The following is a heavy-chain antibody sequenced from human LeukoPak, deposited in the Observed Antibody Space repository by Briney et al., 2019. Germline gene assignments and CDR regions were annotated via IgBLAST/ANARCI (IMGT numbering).Heavy chain of an antibody. J-gene: IGHJ5*02. CDR1: GFTFSSSA. V-gene: IGHV3-23*01. D-gene: IGHD3-22*01. Sequence: PGGSLRLSCAASGFTFSSSAMSWVRQVPGKGLEWVSGISASGGSTSYADSVRGRFTISRDNSKNTLYLQMNSLRAEDTAVYYCARGMYYDSSGYYLNWFDPWGQGTLVTVSS. CDR3: ARGMYYDSSGYYLNWFDP. CDR2: ISASGGST.